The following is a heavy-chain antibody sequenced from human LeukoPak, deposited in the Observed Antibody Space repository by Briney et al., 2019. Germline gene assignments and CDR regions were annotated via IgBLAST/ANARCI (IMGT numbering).Heavy chain of an antibody. Sequence: PSETLSLTCTVSGGSISSGDYYWSWIRQPPGKGLEWIGYIYYSGSTYYNPSLKSRVTISVDTSKNQFSLKLSSVTAVDTAVYYCARYNGDLSFDIWGQGTMVTVSS. CDR1: GGSISSGDYY. J-gene: IGHJ3*02. CDR3: ARYNGDLSFDI. CDR2: IYYSGST. D-gene: IGHD4-17*01. V-gene: IGHV4-30-4*01.